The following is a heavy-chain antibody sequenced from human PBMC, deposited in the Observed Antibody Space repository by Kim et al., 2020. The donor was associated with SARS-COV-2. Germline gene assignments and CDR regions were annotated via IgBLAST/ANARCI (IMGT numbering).Heavy chain of an antibody. CDR2: IIPIFGTT. CDR3: ATRSPGAPSAILHYYSMDV. V-gene: IGHV1-69*13. Sequence: SVKVSCKASGDTFTNYDFSWVRQAPGQGLEWMGGIIPIFGTTIYAQKFQGRVTITADEATSTAFMALSSLTSDDTAVYYCATRSPGAPSAILHYYSMDVWGQGTTVTVSS. J-gene: IGHJ6*02. CDR1: GDTFTNYD. D-gene: IGHD2-21*02.